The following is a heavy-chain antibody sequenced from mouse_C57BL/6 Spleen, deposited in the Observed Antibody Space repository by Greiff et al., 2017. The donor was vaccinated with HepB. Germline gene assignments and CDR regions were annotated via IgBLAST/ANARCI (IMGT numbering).Heavy chain of an antibody. Sequence: QVQLQQSGPELVKPGASVKISCKASGYSFTSYYIHWVKQRPGQGLEWIGWIYPGSGNTKYNEKFKGKATLTADTSSSTAYMQLSSLTSEDSAVYYCAIYSNYETWFAYWGQGTLVTVSA. J-gene: IGHJ3*01. CDR3: AIYSNYETWFAY. CDR1: GYSFTSYY. V-gene: IGHV1-66*01. CDR2: IYPGSGNT. D-gene: IGHD2-5*01.